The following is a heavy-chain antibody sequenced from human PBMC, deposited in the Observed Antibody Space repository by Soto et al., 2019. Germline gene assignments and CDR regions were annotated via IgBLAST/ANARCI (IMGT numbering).Heavy chain of an antibody. CDR3: ASSPGIAAGHGAFDI. Sequence: QVQLVQSGAEVKTPGSSVKVSCKASGGTFSSYTISWVRQAPGQGLEWMGRIIPILGIANYAQKFQGRVTITADKSTSTAYMELSSLRSDDTAVYYCASSPGIAAGHGAFDIWGQGTMGTDAS. D-gene: IGHD6-6*01. CDR1: GGTFSSYT. CDR2: IIPILGIA. V-gene: IGHV1-69*02. J-gene: IGHJ3*02.